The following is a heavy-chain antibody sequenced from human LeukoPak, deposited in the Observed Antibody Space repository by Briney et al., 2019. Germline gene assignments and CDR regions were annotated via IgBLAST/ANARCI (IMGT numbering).Heavy chain of an antibody. CDR2: IYYSGST. J-gene: IGHJ4*02. CDR3: AQTTVTTEVNVGFDY. D-gene: IGHD4-17*01. CDR1: GGSISSGGYY. Sequence: SETLSLTCTVSGGSISSGGYYWSWIRQRPGKGLEWIGYIYYSGSTYYNPSLKSRVTISVDTSKNQFSLKLSSVTAADTAVYYCAQTTVTTEVNVGFDYWGQGTLVTVSS. V-gene: IGHV4-31*03.